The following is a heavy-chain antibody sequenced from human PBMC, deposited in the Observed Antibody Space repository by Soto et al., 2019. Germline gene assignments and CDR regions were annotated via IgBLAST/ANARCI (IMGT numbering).Heavy chain of an antibody. CDR1: GYIFTTYG. J-gene: IGHJ4*02. Sequence: GASVKVSCKTSGYIFTTYGISLVRQAPVQVLEWMVWIIAYNCNTNYSQKLQGRFTITTYSSTITAYIELRSLISDDTAVYYCAGVAMVRPNDYWGQGTLVTV. CDR3: AGVAMVRPNDY. CDR2: IIAYNCNT. V-gene: IGHV1-18*01. D-gene: IGHD3-10*01.